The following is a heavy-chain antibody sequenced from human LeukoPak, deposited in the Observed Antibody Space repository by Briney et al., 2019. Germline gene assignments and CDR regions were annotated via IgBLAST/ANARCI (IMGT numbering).Heavy chain of an antibody. J-gene: IGHJ4*02. Sequence: SVKVSCKASGGTFSSYAISWVRQAPGQGLEWMGRIIPILGIANYAQKFQGRVTITADKSTSTAYMELSSLRSEDTAVYYCARGLANEGFDYWGQGTLVTVSS. CDR2: IIPILGIA. CDR1: GGTFSSYA. V-gene: IGHV1-69*04. CDR3: ARGLANEGFDY.